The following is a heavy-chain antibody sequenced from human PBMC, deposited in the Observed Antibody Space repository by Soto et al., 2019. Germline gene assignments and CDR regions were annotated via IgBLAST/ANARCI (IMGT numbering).Heavy chain of an antibody. CDR1: GGTFSSYA. CDR2: IIPVFGTA. J-gene: IGHJ1*01. Sequence: QVQLVQSGAEVKKPGSSVKVSCKASGGTFSSYAISWVRQAPGQGLECMGGIIPVFGTANYAQKLQGRVTINADESTGTVYMELCSFSSEDTAVYYCGGAWNDFPHWGQGTLVTVSS. D-gene: IGHD1-1*01. CDR3: GGAWNDFPH. V-gene: IGHV1-69*01.